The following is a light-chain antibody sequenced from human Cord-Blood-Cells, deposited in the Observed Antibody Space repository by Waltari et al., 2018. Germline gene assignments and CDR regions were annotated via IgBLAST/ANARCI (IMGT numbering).Light chain of an antibody. CDR2: RNK. V-gene: IGLV1-47*01. Sequence: QSVLTQPPSASGTPGQRVTISCSGSSSNIGSNYVYWYQQLPGTAPKLLIYRNKQRPSGVPDRFSGSKSGASASLAISGRRSEDEADYYCAAWDDSLSGRVFGGGTKLTVL. CDR3: AAWDDSLSGRV. CDR1: SSNIGSNY. J-gene: IGLJ3*02.